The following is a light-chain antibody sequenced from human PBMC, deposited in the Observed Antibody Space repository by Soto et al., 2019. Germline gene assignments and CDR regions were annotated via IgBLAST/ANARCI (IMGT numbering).Light chain of an antibody. Sequence: QSVLTHPPSASGTPGQGVTGSCSGSSSNIGSDTINWHQQLPGTAPKLLIYSNNQRPSGLPDRFSGSKSGTSASLAISGLQSEDEADFYCAAWDDSLNAWVFGGGTKLTVL. CDR1: SSNIGSDT. CDR2: SNN. CDR3: AAWDDSLNAWV. V-gene: IGLV1-44*01. J-gene: IGLJ3*02.